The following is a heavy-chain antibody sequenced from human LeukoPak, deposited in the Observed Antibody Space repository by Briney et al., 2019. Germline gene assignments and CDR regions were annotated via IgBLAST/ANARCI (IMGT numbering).Heavy chain of an antibody. D-gene: IGHD6-13*01. J-gene: IGHJ4*02. V-gene: IGHV3-30*18. CDR1: GFTFSSYG. Sequence: GSLRLSCAASGFTFSSYGMHWVRQAPGKGLGWVAVISYDGSNKYYADSVKGRFTISRDNSKNTLYLQMNSLRGEDTAVYYCAKERPVIRSNSWSFDYWGQGTLVTVSS. CDR3: AKERPVIRSNSWSFDY. CDR2: ISYDGSNK.